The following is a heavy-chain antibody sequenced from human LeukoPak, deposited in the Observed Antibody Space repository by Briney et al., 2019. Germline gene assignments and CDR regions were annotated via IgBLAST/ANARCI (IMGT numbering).Heavy chain of an antibody. CDR1: GGTFIRYA. V-gene: IGHV1-69*13. Sequence: SVKVSCKASGGTFIRYAINWVRQAPGQGLEWMGGIIPIFGTANYAQKFQGRVTITEDESTSTAYMELSSLRSEDTAVYYCARSRGSCYSCGDYWGQGTLVTVSS. J-gene: IGHJ4*02. CDR2: IIPIFGTA. CDR3: ARSRGSCYSCGDY. D-gene: IGHD2-15*01.